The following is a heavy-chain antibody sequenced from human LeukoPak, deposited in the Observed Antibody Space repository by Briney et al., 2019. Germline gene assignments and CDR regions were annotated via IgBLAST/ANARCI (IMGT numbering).Heavy chain of an antibody. J-gene: IGHJ6*02. D-gene: IGHD6-19*01. Sequence: GGSLRLSCAASGFTFSSYAMSWVRQAPGKGLEWVSAISGSGGSTYYADSVKGRFTISRDNSKNTLYLQMNSLRAEDTAVYYCARGFNSGWSNYYYYGMDVWGQGTTVTVSS. CDR1: GFTFSSYA. CDR2: ISGSGGST. V-gene: IGHV3-23*01. CDR3: ARGFNSGWSNYYYYGMDV.